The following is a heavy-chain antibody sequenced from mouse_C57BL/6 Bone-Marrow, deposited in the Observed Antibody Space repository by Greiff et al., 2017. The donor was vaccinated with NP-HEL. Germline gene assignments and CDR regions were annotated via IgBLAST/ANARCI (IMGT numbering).Heavy chain of an antibody. CDR3: ARSPVITTVVARAMDY. D-gene: IGHD1-1*01. V-gene: IGHV1-72*01. CDR2: IDPNSGGT. J-gene: IGHJ4*01. Sequence: QVQLQQSGAELVKPGASVKLSCKASGYTFTSYWMHWVKQRPGRGLEWIGRIDPNSGGTKYNEKFKSKATLTVDKPSSTAYMQLSSLTSEDSAVYYCARSPVITTVVARAMDYWGQGTSVTVSS. CDR1: GYTFTSYW.